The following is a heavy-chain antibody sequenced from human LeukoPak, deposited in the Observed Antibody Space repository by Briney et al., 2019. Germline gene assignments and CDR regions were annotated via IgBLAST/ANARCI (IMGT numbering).Heavy chain of an antibody. D-gene: IGHD6-13*01. V-gene: IGHV3-64*01. Sequence: GGSLRLSCAASGFTFSDYAMHWVRQAPGKELEYVSAISSNGGSIHYANSVKGRFTISRDNSKNTLYLQMNSLRAEDTAVYYCAKRGLPAAGNNWFDPWGQGAQVTVSS. CDR1: GFTFSDYA. CDR2: ISSNGGSI. J-gene: IGHJ5*02. CDR3: AKRGLPAAGNNWFDP.